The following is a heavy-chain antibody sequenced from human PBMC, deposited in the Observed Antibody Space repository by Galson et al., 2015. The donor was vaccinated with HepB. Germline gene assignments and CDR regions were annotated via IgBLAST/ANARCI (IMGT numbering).Heavy chain of an antibody. Sequence: SLRLSCAASGFTFGDYAMSWFRQAPGKGLEWVGFIRSKAYGGITEYAASVKGRFTISRDDSKSIAYLQMNSLKTEDTAVYYCTSPRGSYYPRRLDYWGQGTLVTVSS. J-gene: IGHJ4*02. CDR1: GFTFGDYA. CDR3: TSPRGSYYPRRLDY. CDR2: IRSKAYGGIT. V-gene: IGHV3-49*03. D-gene: IGHD1-26*01.